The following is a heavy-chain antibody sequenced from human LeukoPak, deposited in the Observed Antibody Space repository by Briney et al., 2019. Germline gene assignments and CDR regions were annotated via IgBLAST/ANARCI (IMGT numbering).Heavy chain of an antibody. J-gene: IGHJ4*02. V-gene: IGHV4-38-2*02. CDR1: DYSISSGYY. CDR2: IYHSGST. Sequence: SETLSLTCTVSDYSISSGYYWGWIRQPPGKGLEWIGSIYHSGSTYYNPSLKSRVTISVDTSKNQFSLKLNSVTAADTAVYYCARPLRDILTGYPSNFDYWGQGTLVTVSS. D-gene: IGHD3-9*01. CDR3: ARPLRDILTGYPSNFDY.